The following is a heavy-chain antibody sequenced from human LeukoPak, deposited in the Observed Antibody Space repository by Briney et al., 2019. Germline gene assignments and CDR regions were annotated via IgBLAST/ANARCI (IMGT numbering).Heavy chain of an antibody. CDR1: GFSFSNHG. V-gene: IGHV3-33*01. Sequence: GGSLRLSCAASGFSFSNHGMHWVRQAPGKRLEWVAVIWDDGNNKRYANSVNGRFTISRDNSKNTLYLQMNSLRAEDTAVYYCARNKWGDYTGSDYWAREPWSPSPQ. CDR3: ARNKWGDYTGSDY. D-gene: IGHD4-17*01. J-gene: IGHJ4*02. CDR2: IWDDGNNK.